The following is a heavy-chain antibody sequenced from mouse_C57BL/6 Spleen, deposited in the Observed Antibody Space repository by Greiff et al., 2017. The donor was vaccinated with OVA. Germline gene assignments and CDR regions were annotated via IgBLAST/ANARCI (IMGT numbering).Heavy chain of an antibody. D-gene: IGHD1-1*01. J-gene: IGHJ3*01. CDR1: GFTFSDYG. V-gene: IGHV5-17*01. CDR3: ARHYYGSSLFAY. CDR2: ISSGSSTI. Sequence: EVMLVESGGGLVKPGGSLKLSCAASGFTFSDYGMHWVRQAPEKGLEWVAYISSGSSTIYYADTVKGRFTISSDNAKNTLVLQMTSLRSEDTAMDYCARHYYGSSLFAYWGQGTLVTVSA.